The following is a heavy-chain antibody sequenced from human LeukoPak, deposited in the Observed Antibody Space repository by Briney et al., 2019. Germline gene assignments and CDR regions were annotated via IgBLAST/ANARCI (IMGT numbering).Heavy chain of an antibody. CDR2: ISGSGGSA. J-gene: IGHJ4*02. D-gene: IGHD3-22*01. V-gene: IGHV3-23*01. CDR1: GFSFSNYA. Sequence: GGSLRLSCVPSGFSFSNYAMSWVRQAPGKGLEWVSSISGSGGSAHYVDSVKGRFTISRDKTKNTLYLQMNSLRAEDTAVYYCAKSSYYDASGYYREYYFDSWGQGTLVTVSS. CDR3: AKSSYYDASGYYREYYFDS.